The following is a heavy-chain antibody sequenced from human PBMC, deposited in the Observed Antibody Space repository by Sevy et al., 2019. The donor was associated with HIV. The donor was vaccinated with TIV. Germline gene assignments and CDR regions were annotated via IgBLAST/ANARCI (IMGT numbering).Heavy chain of an antibody. CDR1: GGSFSGYY. J-gene: IGHJ4*02. Sequence: SETLSLTCAVYGGSFSGYYWNWIRQPPGKGLEWIGEINHSGTTNYNPSLKSRVTISVDTSKNQFSLKLSSVTAADTSVYYCARGEMVRTGYFDYWCQGTLVTVSS. CDR3: ARGEMVRTGYFDY. V-gene: IGHV4-34*01. D-gene: IGHD3-10*01. CDR2: INHSGTT.